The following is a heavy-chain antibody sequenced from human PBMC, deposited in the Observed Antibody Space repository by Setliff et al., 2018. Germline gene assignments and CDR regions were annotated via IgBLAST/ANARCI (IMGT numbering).Heavy chain of an antibody. CDR2: VHYSGDS. CDR3: ARDGLGAFSLRSMDV. Sequence: PSETLSLTCTVSGGSMTSYYWSWIRQSPWKGREWIGYVHYSGDSNYNPSLKSRVTMSVDTSKNQFSLQLSSVTAADTAVYYCARDGLGAFSLRSMDVWGKGTTVTVSS. V-gene: IGHV4-59*13. D-gene: IGHD3-3*02. CDR1: GGSMTSYY. J-gene: IGHJ6*04.